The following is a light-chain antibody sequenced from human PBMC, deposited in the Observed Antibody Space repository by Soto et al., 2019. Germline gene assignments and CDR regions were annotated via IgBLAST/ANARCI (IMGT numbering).Light chain of an antibody. CDR2: DAS. J-gene: IGKJ2*01. V-gene: IGKV3-11*01. Sequence: EIVLTQSPATRSLSPGERATLSCRASQSVSSYLAWYQQKPGQAPRLLIYDASNRATGIPARFSGSGSVTDFTLTIISLEPEDFAVYYCQQRSNWPRTAFGQGTKLEIK. CDR1: QSVSSY. CDR3: QQRSNWPRTA.